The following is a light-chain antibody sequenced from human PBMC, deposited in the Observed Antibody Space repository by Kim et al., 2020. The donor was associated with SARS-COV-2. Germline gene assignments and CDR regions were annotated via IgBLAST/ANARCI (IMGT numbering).Light chain of an antibody. CDR2: LGS. CDR3: MQGLQTRT. V-gene: IGKV2-28*01. CDR1: QSLLHSNGYNY. Sequence: DIVMTQSPLSLPVTPGEPASISCRSSQSLLHSNGYNYLDWYLQKPGQSPQLLIYLGSNRASGVPDRFSGSGSGTDFTLKTSRVEAEDVGVYYCMQGLQTRTFGQGTKVDIK. J-gene: IGKJ1*01.